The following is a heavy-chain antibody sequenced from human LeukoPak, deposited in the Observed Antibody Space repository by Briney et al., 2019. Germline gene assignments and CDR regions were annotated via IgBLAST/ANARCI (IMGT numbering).Heavy chain of an antibody. CDR1: GFTFSGSA. D-gene: IGHD5-24*01. Sequence: PGGSLRLSCAASGFTFSGSAMHWVRQASGQGLEWFGRIRSKVHSYATAYAASVKGRFTISRDDSKNTSYLQMNSLKTEATAVYYCTRTRDGYYAWIFDYWGEGTLGTVSS. J-gene: IGHJ4*02. CDR2: IRSKVHSYAT. V-gene: IGHV3-73*01. CDR3: TRTRDGYYAWIFDY.